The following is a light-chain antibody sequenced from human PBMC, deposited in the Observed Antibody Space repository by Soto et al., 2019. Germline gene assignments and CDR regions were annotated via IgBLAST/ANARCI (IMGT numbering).Light chain of an antibody. V-gene: IGKV1-8*01. CDR2: AAS. CDR3: QQYYSYPFT. CDR1: QGISSY. Sequence: AIRMTQSPSSFSASTGDRVTITCRASQGISSYLAWYPQKPGKAPKLLIYAASTLQSVVPSRFSGSGSGTDVTLTICCLQSEDFATYYCQQYYSYPFTFGPGTKVDIK. J-gene: IGKJ3*01.